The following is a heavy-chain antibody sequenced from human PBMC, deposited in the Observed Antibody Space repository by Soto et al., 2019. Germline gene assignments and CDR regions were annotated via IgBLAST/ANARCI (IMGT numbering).Heavy chain of an antibody. CDR1: GYSFTSYW. Sequence: GESRKISCKGSGYSFTSYWISWVRQMPGKGLEWMGRIDPSDSYTNYSPSFQGHVTISADKSISTAYLQWSSLKASDTAMYYCARNDFWSGYIIYWGQGTLVTVSS. CDR2: IDPSDSYT. V-gene: IGHV5-10-1*01. J-gene: IGHJ4*02. CDR3: ARNDFWSGYIIY. D-gene: IGHD3-3*01.